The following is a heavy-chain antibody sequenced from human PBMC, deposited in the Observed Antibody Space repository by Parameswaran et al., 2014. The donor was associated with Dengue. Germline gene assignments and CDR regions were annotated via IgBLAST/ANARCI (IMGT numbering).Heavy chain of an antibody. CDR3: ASRTTAAAGTYDY. V-gene: IGHV4-39*01. D-gene: IGHD6-13*01. J-gene: IGHJ4*02. Sequence: VRQAPGKGLEWIGSIYYSGSTYYNPSLKSRVTISVDTSKNQFSLKLSSVTAADTAVYYCASRTTAAAGTYDYWGQGTLVTVSS. CDR2: IYYSGST.